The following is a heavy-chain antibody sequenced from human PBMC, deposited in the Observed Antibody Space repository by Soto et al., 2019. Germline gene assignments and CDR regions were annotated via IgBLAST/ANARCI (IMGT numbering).Heavy chain of an antibody. CDR3: AKVLYASESFDSEEAPYGMDV. CDR2: LWFDGSNE. CDR1: GFPFSRYD. V-gene: IGHV3-33*06. D-gene: IGHD3-10*01. Sequence: GGSLRLSCAASGFPFSRYDMHWVRQAPGKGLEWVAVLWFDGSNEYYADSVQGRFTISRDNSKNTLYLQMDSLSAEDTAVYYCAKVLYASESFDSEEAPYGMDVWGQGTTVTVSS. J-gene: IGHJ6*02.